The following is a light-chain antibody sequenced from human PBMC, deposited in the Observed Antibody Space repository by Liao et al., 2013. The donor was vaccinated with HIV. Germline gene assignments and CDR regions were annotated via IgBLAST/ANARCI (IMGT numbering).Light chain of an antibody. Sequence: SYALTQTPSVSVSPGQTASITCSGLTLGEKYVSWYQQRPGQSPVMVIYENIKRPSGIPERFSGSNSGNTATLTISGTQAMDEADYFCQVWDSSSNYWIFGGGTKLTVL. J-gene: IGLJ3*02. V-gene: IGLV3-1*01. CDR2: ENI. CDR1: TLGEKY. CDR3: QVWDSSSNYWI.